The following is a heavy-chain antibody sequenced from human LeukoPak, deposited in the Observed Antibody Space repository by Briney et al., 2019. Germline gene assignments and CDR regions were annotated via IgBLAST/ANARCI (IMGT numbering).Heavy chain of an antibody. CDR2: IYPGDSDT. Sequence: GESLKISCKGSGYSFSTYWIGWVRQMPGKGLEWMGIIYPGDSDTRSSPSFQGQVTISADKFISTAYLQWSSLKASDTAMYYCARHSRVGSTWTHFDYWGRGTLVTVSS. J-gene: IGHJ4*02. V-gene: IGHV5-51*01. CDR1: GYSFSTYW. D-gene: IGHD3/OR15-3a*01. CDR3: ARHSRVGSTWTHFDY.